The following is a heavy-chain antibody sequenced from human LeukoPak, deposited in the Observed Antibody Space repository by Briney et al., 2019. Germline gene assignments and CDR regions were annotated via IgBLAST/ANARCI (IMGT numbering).Heavy chain of an antibody. J-gene: IGHJ4*02. CDR1: GYTFTSYY. Sequence: ASVKVSCKASGYTFTSYYMHWVRQAPGQGLEWMGIINPSGGSTSYAQKFQGRVTMTRDMSTSTVYMELSSLRSEDTAVYYCARGTPSSHTYYDFWSGYPYFDYWGQGTLVTVSS. CDR2: INPSGGST. V-gene: IGHV1-46*01. D-gene: IGHD3-3*01. CDR3: ARGTPSSHTYYDFWSGYPYFDY.